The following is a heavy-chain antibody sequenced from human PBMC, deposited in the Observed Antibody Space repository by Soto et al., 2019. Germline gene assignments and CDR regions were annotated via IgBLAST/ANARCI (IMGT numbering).Heavy chain of an antibody. CDR2: VYYSGST. V-gene: IGHV4-59*08. J-gene: IGHJ4*02. Sequence: SETLSLTCTVSGGSISSFHWSWIRQPPGKGLEWTGYVYYSGSTHYNPSLKSRVAMSVDTSKNQFSLKLSSVTAADTAVYYCARRYCSGGSCYSGFDYWGQGTLVTVSS. D-gene: IGHD2-15*01. CDR3: ARRYCSGGSCYSGFDY. CDR1: GGSISSFH.